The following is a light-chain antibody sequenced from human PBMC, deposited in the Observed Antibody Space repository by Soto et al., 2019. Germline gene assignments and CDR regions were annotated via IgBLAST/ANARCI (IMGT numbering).Light chain of an antibody. J-gene: IGKJ5*01. CDR1: PVATRF. V-gene: IGKV3-11*01. CDR2: GAF. Sequence: IVLTQSPATLPFSPGEIGTLSCRAIPVATRFLAWYQQKPGQARRLLIYGAFNRATGIPARFSGSGSGTDFTLTISSLEPEDSAVYYCQQRNVWPPVTFGQGTRLEIK. CDR3: QQRNVWPPVT.